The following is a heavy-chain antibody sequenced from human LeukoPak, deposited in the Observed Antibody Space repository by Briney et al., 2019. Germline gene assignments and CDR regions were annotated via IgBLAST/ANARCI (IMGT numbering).Heavy chain of an antibody. CDR1: GFTFSSYG. V-gene: IGHV3-30*18. Sequence: TGGSLRLSCAASGFTFSSYGMHWVRQAPGKGLEWVAVISYDGSNKYYADSVKGRFTISRYNSKNSLYLQMNSLRAEDTAVYYCAKAIKYSSSSWYYYGMDVWGQGTTVTASS. D-gene: IGHD6-6*01. CDR2: ISYDGSNK. CDR3: AKAIKYSSSSWYYYGMDV. J-gene: IGHJ6*02.